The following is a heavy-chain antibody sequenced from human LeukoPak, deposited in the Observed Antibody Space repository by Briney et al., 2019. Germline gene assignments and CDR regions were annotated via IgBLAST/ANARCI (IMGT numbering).Heavy chain of an antibody. CDR1: GGSISRYY. CDR3: ARVTWFPGTSYYYMDV. D-gene: IGHD1-1*01. CDR2: ISDSGTT. J-gene: IGHJ6*03. V-gene: IGHV4-59*01. Sequence: SSETLPLTCTVSGGSISRYYWSWIRQPPGKGLEWFGYISDSGTTNYNPSLKSRVTISVDTSKKEFSLKLSSVTAADTAVYYCARVTWFPGTSYYYMDVWGKGTTVTVSS.